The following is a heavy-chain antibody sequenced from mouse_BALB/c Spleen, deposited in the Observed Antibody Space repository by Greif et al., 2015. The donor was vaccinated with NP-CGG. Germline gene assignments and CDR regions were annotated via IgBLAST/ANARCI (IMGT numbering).Heavy chain of an antibody. V-gene: IGHV5-12-2*01. CDR2: ISNGGGST. D-gene: IGHD1-2*01. CDR3: ARDGYVV. J-gene: IGHJ1*01. Sequence: EVKLVESGGGLVQPGGSLKLSCAASGFTFSSYTMSWVRQTPEKRLEWVAYISNGGGSTYYPDTVKGRFTISRDNAKNPLYLQMSSLKSEDTAMYYCARDGYVVWGAGTTVTVSS. CDR1: GFTFSSYT.